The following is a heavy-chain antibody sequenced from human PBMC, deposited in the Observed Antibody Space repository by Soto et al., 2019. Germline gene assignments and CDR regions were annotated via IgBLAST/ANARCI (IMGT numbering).Heavy chain of an antibody. CDR3: AKDVYSSSYYYYGMDV. Sequence: VQLVESGGGLVQPGRSLRLSCAASGFTFDDYAMHWVRQAPGKGLEWVSGISWNSGSIGYADSVKGRFTISRDNAKNSLYLQMNSLRAEDTALYYCAKDVYSSSYYYYGMDVWGQGTTVTVSS. D-gene: IGHD6-6*01. V-gene: IGHV3-9*01. J-gene: IGHJ6*02. CDR1: GFTFDDYA. CDR2: ISWNSGSI.